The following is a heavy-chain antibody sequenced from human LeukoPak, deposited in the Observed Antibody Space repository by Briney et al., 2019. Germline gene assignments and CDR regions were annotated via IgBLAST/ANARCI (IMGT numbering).Heavy chain of an antibody. V-gene: IGHV4-30-4*08. CDR1: GGSISSGDYS. Sequence: SQTLSLTCTVSGGSISSGDYSWSWIRQPPGKGLEWIGYIYYSGSTYSNPSLKSRVTISIDTSKNQFSLKLSSVTAADTAVYYCARSTSHSLPAYAFDIWGQGTMVTVSS. D-gene: IGHD1-26*01. J-gene: IGHJ3*02. CDR2: IYYSGST. CDR3: ARSTSHSLPAYAFDI.